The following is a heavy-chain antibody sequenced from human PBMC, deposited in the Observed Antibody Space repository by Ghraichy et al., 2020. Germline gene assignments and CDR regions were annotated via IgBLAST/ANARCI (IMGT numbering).Heavy chain of an antibody. J-gene: IGHJ6*02. CDR1: GGTFSSYA. D-gene: IGHD3-10*01. CDR2: IIPIFGTA. CDR3: ARSGGALVVRGVIIDDYYYYGMDV. V-gene: IGHV1-69*13. Sequence: SVKVSCKASGGTFSSYAISWVRQAPGQGLEWMGGIIPIFGTANYAQKFQGRVTITADESTSTAYMELSSLRSEDTAVYYCARSGGALVVRGVIIDDYYYYGMDVWGQGTTVTVSS.